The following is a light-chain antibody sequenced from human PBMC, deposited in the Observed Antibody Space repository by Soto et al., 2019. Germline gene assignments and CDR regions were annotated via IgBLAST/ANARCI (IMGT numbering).Light chain of an antibody. V-gene: IGKV1D-16*01. CDR3: QQYDSYPPT. J-gene: IGKJ4*01. CDR1: QGISSW. Sequence: DIQMTQSPSSLSASVGDRVTITCRASQGISSWLAWYQQKPEKAPKSLIYAASRLQSGVPSRFSGSGSGTDFTLTISNLQPEDCATYYCQQYDSYPPTFGGGTKVEI. CDR2: AAS.